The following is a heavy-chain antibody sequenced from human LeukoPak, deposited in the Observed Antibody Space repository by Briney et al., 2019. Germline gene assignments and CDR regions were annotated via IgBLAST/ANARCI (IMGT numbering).Heavy chain of an antibody. J-gene: IGHJ6*03. CDR1: GASIDSYY. CDR2: IHTSGTT. Sequence: SETLSLTCTVSGASIDSYYWSCVRPPAGHSPEWIGRIHTSGTTNYNPSFKSRVIMSLDKPNNQFSLNVSSVTAADTGVYYCARMPPVRGLRNLYFYYYMDVWGRGTTVTVSS. CDR3: ARMPPVRGLRNLYFYYYMDV. V-gene: IGHV4-4*07. D-gene: IGHD3-10*01.